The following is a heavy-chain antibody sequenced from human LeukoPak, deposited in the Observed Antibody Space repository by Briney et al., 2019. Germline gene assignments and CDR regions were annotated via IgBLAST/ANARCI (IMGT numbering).Heavy chain of an antibody. J-gene: IGHJ4*02. CDR3: ARDRQQLVDY. CDR2: ISSSSSYI. Sequence: GGSLRLSCAASGFTFSSYSMNWVRQAPGKGLEWVSSISSSSSYIYYADSVKGRFTISRDNAKNSLFLQMDSLRAEDTAVYYCARDRQQLVDYWGQGTLVTVSS. CDR1: GFTFSSYS. D-gene: IGHD6-13*01. V-gene: IGHV3-21*01.